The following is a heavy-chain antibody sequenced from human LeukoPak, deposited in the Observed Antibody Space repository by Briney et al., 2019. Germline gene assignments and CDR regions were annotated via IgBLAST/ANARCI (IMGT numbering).Heavy chain of an antibody. Sequence: ASVKVSCMTSKYTFTDYYMLWVRQAPGQGLEWMGWINPNSGDTNYAQKFQGRVTMTRDTSITTAYMELSRLKSDDTAVYYCASISHVWSGYYTAHFDYWGQGTLVTVSS. CDR3: ASISHVWSGYYTAHFDY. J-gene: IGHJ4*02. V-gene: IGHV1-2*02. CDR1: KYTFTDYY. CDR2: INPNSGDT. D-gene: IGHD3-3*02.